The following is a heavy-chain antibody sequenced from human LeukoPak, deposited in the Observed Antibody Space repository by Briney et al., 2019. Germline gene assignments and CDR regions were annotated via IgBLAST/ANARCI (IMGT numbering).Heavy chain of an antibody. CDR2: ISSSSSYI. CDR1: GFTFSTYS. V-gene: IGHV3-21*01. CDR3: ARDPGPAVGY. Sequence: GGSLRLSCAASGFTFSTYSMTWVRQAPGKGLEWVSSISSSSSYIYYADSVKGRFTISRDNAKNSLYLQMNSLRAEDTAVYYCARDPGPAVGYWGQVTLVTVSS. D-gene: IGHD1-14*01. J-gene: IGHJ4*02.